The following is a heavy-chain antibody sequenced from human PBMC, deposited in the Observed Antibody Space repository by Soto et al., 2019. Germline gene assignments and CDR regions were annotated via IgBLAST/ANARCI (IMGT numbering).Heavy chain of an antibody. CDR3: SKLEGG. Sequence: EEQLVESGGGLVQPGGSLTLSCAASGFSFSDYYMEWVRQAPGKGLEWVARSRNKVKSYTTDYAASVKGRFTISRDLSKHSLYLEMNNLKTEDTAVYYCSKLEGGWGQGTLVTVSS. J-gene: IGHJ4*02. CDR1: GFSFSDYY. CDR2: SRNKVKSYTT. V-gene: IGHV3-72*01. D-gene: IGHD3-3*01.